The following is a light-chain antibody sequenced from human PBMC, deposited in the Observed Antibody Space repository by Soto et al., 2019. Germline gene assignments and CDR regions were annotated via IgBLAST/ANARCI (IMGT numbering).Light chain of an antibody. CDR3: QQYNEWPLT. Sequence: EIVMTQSPATLSVSPGERATLSCRASESVSNNLAWYQKKFGQAPRLLIYHASPRATGIPARLSGSGSGTELTLTISSLQSEDFALYYCQQYNEWPLTFGGGTKVEIK. J-gene: IGKJ4*01. CDR1: ESVSNN. V-gene: IGKV3-15*01. CDR2: HAS.